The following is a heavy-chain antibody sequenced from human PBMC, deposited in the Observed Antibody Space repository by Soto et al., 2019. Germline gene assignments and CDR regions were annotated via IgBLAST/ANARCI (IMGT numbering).Heavy chain of an antibody. CDR1: GGTFSSYA. D-gene: IGHD3-22*01. J-gene: IGHJ5*02. CDR3: VRVGNYYDSSGSWFDP. CDR2: IIPIFGTA. Sequence: ASVKVSCKASGGTFSSYAISWVRQAPGQGLEWMGGIIPIFGTANYAQKFQGRVTITADESTSTAYMELSSLRSEDTAVYYCVRVGNYYDSSGSWFDPWGQGTLVTVSS. V-gene: IGHV1-69*13.